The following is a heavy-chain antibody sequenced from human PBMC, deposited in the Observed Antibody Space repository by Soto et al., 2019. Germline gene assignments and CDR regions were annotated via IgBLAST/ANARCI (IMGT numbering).Heavy chain of an antibody. J-gene: IGHJ6*02. CDR3: VRLNGSLLPLYYYYGMDF. V-gene: IGHV5-51*01. CDR2: IYPGDSDI. CDR1: GFSFTNYW. D-gene: IGHD3-22*01. Sequence: GESLKISCKGSGFSFTNYWIGWVRQMPGKGLEWMGDIYPGDSDIKYSPSFQGQVTISADKSINTAYLQWSSLKASDTAMYYCVRLNGSLLPLYYYYGMDFWGQGTTVTVSS.